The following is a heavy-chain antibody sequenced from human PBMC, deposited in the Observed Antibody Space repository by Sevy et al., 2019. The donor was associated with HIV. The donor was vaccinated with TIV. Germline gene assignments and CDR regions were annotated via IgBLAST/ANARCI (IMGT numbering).Heavy chain of an antibody. CDR2: IYYSGNT. J-gene: IGHJ3*01. D-gene: IGHD3-3*01. V-gene: IGHV4-59*01. CDR3: ARAGRATIFGAEAFDV. Sequence: SETLSLTCTVSGDSTSSYYWSWIRQPPGKGLEWIGYIYYSGNTNYNPSLKSRITISVDTSKNLFSLRLSSVTAADTAVYYCARAGRATIFGAEAFDVWGQGTMVTVSS. CDR1: GDSTSSYY.